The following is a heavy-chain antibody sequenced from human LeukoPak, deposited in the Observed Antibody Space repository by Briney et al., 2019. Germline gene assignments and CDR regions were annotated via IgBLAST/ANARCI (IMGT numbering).Heavy chain of an antibody. CDR1: GGSFSGYY. J-gene: IGHJ4*02. V-gene: IGHV4-34*01. CDR2: INHSGST. CDR3: ARGWGQGYGDY. D-gene: IGHD5-18*01. Sequence: KASETLSLTCAVYGGSFSGYYWSWIRQPPGKGLEWIGEINHSGSTNYTPSLKSQVTISVDTSKNQFSLKLSSVTAADTAVYYCARGWGQGYGDYWGQGTLVTVSS.